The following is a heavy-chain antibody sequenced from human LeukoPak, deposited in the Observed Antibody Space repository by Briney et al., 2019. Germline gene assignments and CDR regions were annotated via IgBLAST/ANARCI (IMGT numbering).Heavy chain of an antibody. D-gene: IGHD1-7*01. CDR3: ARDGSSMGTNFDY. J-gene: IGHJ4*02. CDR2: ISGSGGST. V-gene: IGHV3-23*01. Sequence: GGSLRLSCAASGFTFSSYAMSWVRQAPGKGLEWVSAISGSGGSTYYADSVKGRFTISRDNAKNSLYLQMNSLRAEDTAVYYCARDGSSMGTNFDYWGQGTLVTVSS. CDR1: GFTFSSYA.